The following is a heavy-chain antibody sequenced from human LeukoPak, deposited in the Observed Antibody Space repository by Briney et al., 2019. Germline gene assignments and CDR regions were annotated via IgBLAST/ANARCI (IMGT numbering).Heavy chain of an antibody. CDR3: ARDPYYDILTGYYNDY. J-gene: IGHJ4*02. CDR2: INWNGGST. CDR1: GFTFDDYG. Sequence: GGSLRLSCAASGFTFDDYGMSWVRQAPGKGLEWVSGINWNGGSTGYADSVKGRFTISRDNAKNSLYLQMNSLRAEDTAVYYCARDPYYDILTGYYNDYWGQGTLVTVSS. D-gene: IGHD3-9*01. V-gene: IGHV3-20*04.